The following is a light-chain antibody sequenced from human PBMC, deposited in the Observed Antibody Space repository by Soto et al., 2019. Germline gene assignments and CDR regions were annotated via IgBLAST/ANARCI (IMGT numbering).Light chain of an antibody. V-gene: IGLV6-57*02. Sequence: NFMLTQPHSVSESPGQTVTISCTGSSGSIASNYVQWYQQRPGSAPTTVIYEDNQRPSGVPDRFSGSIDSSSNYASLTISGLKTEDEADYYCQSYDSSNWVFGGGTKLTVL. CDR1: SGSIASNY. J-gene: IGLJ3*02. CDR3: QSYDSSNWV. CDR2: EDN.